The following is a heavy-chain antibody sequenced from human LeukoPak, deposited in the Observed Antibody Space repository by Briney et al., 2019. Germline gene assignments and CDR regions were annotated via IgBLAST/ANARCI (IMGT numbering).Heavy chain of an antibody. J-gene: IGHJ3*01. CDR1: GDSVSNNNYA. Sequence: SQTLSLTCAISGDSVSNNNYAWNWIRQSPSRGLEWLGRTYYRSQWHNDYARSVVSRISVDPDTSKNQFSLHLDSVTPDDTAVYYCAGGYAFDVWGQGTMVTVSS. V-gene: IGHV6-1*01. CDR2: TYYRSQWHN. CDR3: AGGYAFDV.